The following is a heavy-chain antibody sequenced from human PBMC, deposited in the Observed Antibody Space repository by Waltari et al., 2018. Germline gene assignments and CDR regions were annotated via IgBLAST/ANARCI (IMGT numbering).Heavy chain of an antibody. V-gene: IGHV4-39*07. CDR3: ARDRRKSDSSGWYFTI. D-gene: IGHD6-19*01. J-gene: IGHJ3*02. CDR1: GGSISSSSYY. Sequence: QLQLQESGPGLVKPSETLSLTCTVSGGSISSSSYYWGWIRQPPGTGLEWIGGIYYGGSSSDNPSRRRRVTMSGDTSKNQFSLKRSSVAAADTAVYYCARDRRKSDSSGWYFTIWGQGTMVTVSS. CDR2: IYYGGSS.